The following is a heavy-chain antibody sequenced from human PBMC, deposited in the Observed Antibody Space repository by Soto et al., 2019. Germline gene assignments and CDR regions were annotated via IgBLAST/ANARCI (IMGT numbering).Heavy chain of an antibody. CDR2: ISYDGSNK. CDR1: GFTFSSYG. Sequence: PGGSLRLSCAASGFTFSSYGMHWVRQAPGKGLEWVAVISYDGSNKYYADSVKGRFTISRDNSKNTLYLQMNSLRAEDTAVYYCAKDGYYGSGSYTGGYYGMDVWGQGTTVTVSS. D-gene: IGHD3-10*01. CDR3: AKDGYYGSGSYTGGYYGMDV. V-gene: IGHV3-30*18. J-gene: IGHJ6*02.